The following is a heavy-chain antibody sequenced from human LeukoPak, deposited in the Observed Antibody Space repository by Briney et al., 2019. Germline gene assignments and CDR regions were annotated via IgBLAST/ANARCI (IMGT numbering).Heavy chain of an antibody. CDR1: GGSFSGYY. CDR3: ARGGIIGTTNNWFDP. V-gene: IGHV4-34*01. CDR2: INHSGST. J-gene: IGHJ5*02. Sequence: SETLSLTCAVYGGSFSGYYWSWIRQPPGKGLEWIGEINHSGSTNYNPSLKSRVTISVDTSKNQFSLKLSSVTAADTAVYYCARGGIIGTTNNWFDPWGQATLVTASS. D-gene: IGHD1-20*01.